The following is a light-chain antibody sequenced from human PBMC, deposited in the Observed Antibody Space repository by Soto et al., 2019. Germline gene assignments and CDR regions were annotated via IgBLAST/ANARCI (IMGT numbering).Light chain of an antibody. Sequence: QSVLTQPPSVSGAPGQRVTISCTGSSSNIGAGYDVHWYQQLPGTAPKLLIYGNINRPSWVPDRFSGSKSGTSASLAITGLQAEDEADYYCQSYDSGLVFGGGTKLTVL. CDR1: SSNIGAGYD. CDR3: QSYDSGLV. V-gene: IGLV1-40*01. J-gene: IGLJ2*01. CDR2: GNI.